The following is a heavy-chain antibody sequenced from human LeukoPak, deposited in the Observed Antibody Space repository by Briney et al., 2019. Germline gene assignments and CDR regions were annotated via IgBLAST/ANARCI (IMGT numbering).Heavy chain of an antibody. CDR2: ISDGGSTT. Sequence: GGSLRLSCAASGFTFSRYWMHWVRQAPGKGLAWVSRISDGGSTTTYADSVKGRFTSSRDNAKNTLYLQMNGLRAEDTAVYYCSRSAYYDGSGNYYDYWGQGTLVTVSS. J-gene: IGHJ4*02. V-gene: IGHV3-74*01. D-gene: IGHD3-22*01. CDR1: GFTFSRYW. CDR3: SRSAYYDGSGNYYDY.